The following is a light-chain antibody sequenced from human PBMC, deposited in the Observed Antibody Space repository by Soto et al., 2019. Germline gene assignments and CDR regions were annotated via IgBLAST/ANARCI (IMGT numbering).Light chain of an antibody. J-gene: IGKJ1*01. CDR1: QSINSSY. Sequence: EIVLTQSPGTLSLSPGERATLSCRASQSINSSYLAWYQQRPGQAPRLLIYGASSRATGIQDRFSGSGSGTEFTLTISRLEPEDFAVYYCKQYGSSSWTFGQGTKVDIK. V-gene: IGKV3-20*01. CDR3: KQYGSSSWT. CDR2: GAS.